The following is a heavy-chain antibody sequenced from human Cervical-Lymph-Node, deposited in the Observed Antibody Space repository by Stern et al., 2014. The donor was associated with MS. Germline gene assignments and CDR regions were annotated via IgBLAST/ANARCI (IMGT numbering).Heavy chain of an antibody. D-gene: IGHD6-6*01. CDR3: ARAAYSTSSYNY. Sequence: VQLVESGAEVKKPGSSVKVSCKASGGTFNTNVISWVRQAPGQGLEWMGGIIPIFGTALYAQKFQGRVTITAKESTRAVYMDLSSLKSEDTAVYYCARAAYSTSSYNYWGQGTLVIVSS. CDR1: GGTFNTNV. V-gene: IGHV1-69*01. J-gene: IGHJ4*02. CDR2: IIPIFGTA.